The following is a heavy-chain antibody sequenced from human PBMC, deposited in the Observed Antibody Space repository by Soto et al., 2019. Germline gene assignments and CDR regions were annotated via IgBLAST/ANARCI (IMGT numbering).Heavy chain of an antibody. CDR2: ISGSGGST. Sequence: GGSMRLSCAASGFTFSSYAMSWVRQAPGKGLEWVSAISGSGGSTHYADSVKGRFTISRDNSKNTLYLQMNSLRAEDTAVYYCAKSLDPTPDSGWGIDYWGQGTLVTVSS. CDR3: AKSLDPTPDSGWGIDY. CDR1: GFTFSSYA. D-gene: IGHD6-19*01. V-gene: IGHV3-23*01. J-gene: IGHJ4*02.